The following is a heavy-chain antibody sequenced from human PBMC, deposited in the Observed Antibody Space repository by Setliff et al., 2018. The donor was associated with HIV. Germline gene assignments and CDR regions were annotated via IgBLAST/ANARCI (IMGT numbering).Heavy chain of an antibody. Sequence: GGSLRLSCAASGFTFTNYWMHWFRQAPGMGLVWVSRSNSDGSSTTYADSVKGRFTISRDNSKNTLDLQMNSLRAEDTAVYYCAKDHESSGWFRGYIDYWGPGTLVTVS. J-gene: IGHJ4*02. D-gene: IGHD6-19*01. CDR3: AKDHESSGWFRGYIDY. CDR2: SNSDGSST. CDR1: GFTFTNYW. V-gene: IGHV3-74*01.